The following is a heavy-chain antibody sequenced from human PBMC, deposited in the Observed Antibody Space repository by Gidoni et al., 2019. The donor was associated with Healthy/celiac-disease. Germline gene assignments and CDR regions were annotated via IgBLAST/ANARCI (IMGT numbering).Heavy chain of an antibody. J-gene: IGHJ4*02. CDR3: AREAFRKVGAMHNDY. CDR1: GFPFSSYG. D-gene: IGHD1-26*01. V-gene: IGHV3-33*01. CDR2: RWYDGSNK. Sequence: QVQLVEFGGGVVQPGRSLRLSCAASGFPFSSYGMRWVRQAPGKGLEWVAVRWYDGSNKYYADSVKGRFTISRDNSKNTLYLQMNSLRAEDTAVYYCAREAFRKVGAMHNDYWGQGTLVTVSS.